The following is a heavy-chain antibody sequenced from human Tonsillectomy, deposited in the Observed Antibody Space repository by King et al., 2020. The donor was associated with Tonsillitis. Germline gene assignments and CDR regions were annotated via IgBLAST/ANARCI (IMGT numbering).Heavy chain of an antibody. D-gene: IGHD3-3*01. CDR3: ASGTYDFWSGYLDAFDI. CDR2: INSDGSST. CDR1: GFTFSSYW. J-gene: IGHJ3*02. Sequence: VQLVESGGGLVQPGGSLRLSCAVSGFTFSSYWMHWVRQAPGKGLIWVSRINSDGSSTNYADSVKGRFTVSRDNAKNTLYLQMNSLRAEDTAVYYCASGTYDFWSGYLDAFDIWGQGTLVTVSS. V-gene: IGHV3-74*01.